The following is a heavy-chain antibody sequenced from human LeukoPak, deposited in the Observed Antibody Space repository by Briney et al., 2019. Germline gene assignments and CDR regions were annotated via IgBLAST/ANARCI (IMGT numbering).Heavy chain of an antibody. Sequence: PSETLSLTCTVSGGSVSSYYWSWIRQPPGKGLEWIGYIYYSGSTNYNPSLKSRVTISVDTSKNQFSLKLSSVTAADTAVYYCARPAAYGDYYFDYWGQGTLVTVSS. CDR3: ARPAAYGDYYFDY. D-gene: IGHD4-17*01. CDR2: IYYSGST. CDR1: GGSVSSYY. V-gene: IGHV4-59*08. J-gene: IGHJ4*02.